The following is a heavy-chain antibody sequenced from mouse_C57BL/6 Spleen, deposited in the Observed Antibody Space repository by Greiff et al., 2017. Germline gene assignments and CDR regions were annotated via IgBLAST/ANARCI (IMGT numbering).Heavy chain of an antibody. D-gene: IGHD2-1*01. CDR1: GFTFSSYA. CDR3: AREGNGNFGWDY. Sequence: EVKVVESGGGLVKPGGSLKLSCAASGFTFSSYAMSWVRQTPEKRLEWVATISDGGSYTYYPDNVKGRFTISRDNAKNNLYLQMSHLKSEDTAMYYCAREGNGNFGWDYWGQGTTLTVSS. V-gene: IGHV5-4*01. CDR2: ISDGGSYT. J-gene: IGHJ2*01.